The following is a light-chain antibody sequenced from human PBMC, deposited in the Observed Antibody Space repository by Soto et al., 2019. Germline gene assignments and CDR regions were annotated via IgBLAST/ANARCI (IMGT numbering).Light chain of an antibody. CDR3: SSYTSSSTF. CDR2: DVS. CDR1: SSDVGGYNY. J-gene: IGLJ1*01. V-gene: IGLV2-14*01. Sequence: ALTQPASVSGSPGQAITISRTGTSSDVGGYNYVSWYQQHPGKAPKLMIYDVSNRPSGVSNRFSGSKSGNTASLTISGLQAEDEADYYCSSYTSSSTFFGTGTKVTVL.